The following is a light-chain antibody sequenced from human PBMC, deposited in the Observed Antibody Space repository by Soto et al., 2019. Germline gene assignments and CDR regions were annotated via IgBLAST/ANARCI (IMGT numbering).Light chain of an antibody. V-gene: IGKV4-1*01. CDR3: QQYYTSPLT. CDR1: RSILYSSNNKNY. CDR2: WAS. J-gene: IGKJ4*01. Sequence: DVVMTQSPDSLAVSLGERATINCKPSRSILYSSNNKNYLAWYQQKPGQPPKLLISWASTRESGVPDRFTGSGSGTDFTLTISSLQAEDVAVYYCQQYYTSPLTFGGGTKVEIK.